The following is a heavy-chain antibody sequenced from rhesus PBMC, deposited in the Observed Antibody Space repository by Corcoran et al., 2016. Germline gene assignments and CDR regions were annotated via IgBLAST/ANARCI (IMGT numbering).Heavy chain of an antibody. CDR2: SSGSSRST. V-gene: IGHV4-65*01. CDR1: GGSGSRSNW. CDR3: ASYYGLDS. J-gene: IGHJ6*01. Sequence: QVQLQESGPGLVKPSETLSLTCAVPGGSGSRSNWWRGIRQPPGKGVEWIGSSSGSSRSTDYNPSLKSRVTVSTDASKNQFSLKLSSVTAADTAVYYCASYYGLDSWGQGVVVTVSS.